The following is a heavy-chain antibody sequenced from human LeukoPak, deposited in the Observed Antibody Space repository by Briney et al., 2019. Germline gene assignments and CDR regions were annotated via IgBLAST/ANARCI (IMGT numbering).Heavy chain of an antibody. V-gene: IGHV3-30*02. CDR1: GFIFSTYG. CDR3: AKDSLADIDY. D-gene: IGHD3-16*01. J-gene: IGHJ4*02. CDR2: IRHDGSIK. Sequence: PGGSLRLSCPASGFIFSTYGMYWVRQAPGKGLEWVAFIRHDGSIKNYADSVKGRSTISGDNSKNTLYLQMNSLRAEDTAVYYCAKDSLADIDYWGQGTLVTVSS.